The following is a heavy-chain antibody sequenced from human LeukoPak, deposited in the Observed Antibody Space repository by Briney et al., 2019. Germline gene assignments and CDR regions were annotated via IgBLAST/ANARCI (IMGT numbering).Heavy chain of an antibody. CDR2: INQDGNEK. Sequence: GGSLRLPCAASGFSFSTYWMNWVRQAPGKGLEWVARINQDGNEKYYVDSVKGRFSISRDNTKNSLYVQMNNLRVEDTAIYYCARGDVRSGDYWGQGTLVTVSS. V-gene: IGHV3-7*01. CDR1: GFSFSTYW. J-gene: IGHJ4*02. CDR3: ARGDVRSGDY. D-gene: IGHD3-3*01.